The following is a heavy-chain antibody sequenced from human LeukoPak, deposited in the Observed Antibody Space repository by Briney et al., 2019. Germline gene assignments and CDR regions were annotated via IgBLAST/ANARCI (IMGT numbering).Heavy chain of an antibody. CDR2: ISAYNGNT. J-gene: IGHJ4*02. Sequence: GASVKVSCKASGGTFSSYAISWVRQAPGQGLEWMGWISAYNGNTNYAQKLQGRVTMTTDTSTSTAYMELRSLRSDDTAVYYCARALGRGRRTAGDYWGQGTLVTVSS. CDR1: GGTFSSYA. CDR3: ARALGRGRRTAGDY. D-gene: IGHD2-15*01. V-gene: IGHV1-18*01.